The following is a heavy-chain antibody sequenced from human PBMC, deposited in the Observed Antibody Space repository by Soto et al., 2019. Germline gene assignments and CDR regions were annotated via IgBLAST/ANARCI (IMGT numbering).Heavy chain of an antibody. CDR1: FGPISNYY. V-gene: IGHV4-34*01. J-gene: IGHJ5*02. CDR3: ARHGERTIRSLNWFDP. Sequence: SETLSLTCTFSFGPISNYYWSWIRQPPGKGLEWIGEINHSGSTNYNPSLKSRVTISVDTCKNQFSLKLSSVTAADTAVYYCARHGERTIRSLNWFDPWGQGTLVTVSS. CDR2: INHSGST. D-gene: IGHD4-17*01.